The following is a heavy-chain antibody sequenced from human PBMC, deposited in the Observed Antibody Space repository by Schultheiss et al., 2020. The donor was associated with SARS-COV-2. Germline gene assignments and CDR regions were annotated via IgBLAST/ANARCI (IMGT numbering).Heavy chain of an antibody. D-gene: IGHD4-17*01. CDR3: AREGGGLDYGDYGAFDI. V-gene: IGHV3-52*01. CDR2: IKCDGSEK. CDR1: GFTFSSSW. Sequence: GGSLRLSCAASGFTFSSSWMHWVCQAPEKGLEWVADIKCDGSEKYYVDSVKGRFTISRDNSKNTLYLQMNSLRAEDTAVYYCAREGGGLDYGDYGAFDIWGQGTTVTVSS. J-gene: IGHJ3*02.